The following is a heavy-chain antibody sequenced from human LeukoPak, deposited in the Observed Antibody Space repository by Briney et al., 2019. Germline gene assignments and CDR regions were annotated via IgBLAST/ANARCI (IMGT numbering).Heavy chain of an antibody. Sequence: PSETLSLTCNVSGDSLRSHYWSWSRQPPGKGLEWIGHIYYTGTTNYNPSLKSRISIAVDTSKMQFSLKLTSVTAADAAMYYCARVTWFGETANHYGMDVWGQGTTVTVSS. CDR1: GDSLRSHY. D-gene: IGHD3-10*01. CDR3: ARVTWFGETANHYGMDV. J-gene: IGHJ6*02. V-gene: IGHV4-59*08. CDR2: IYYTGTT.